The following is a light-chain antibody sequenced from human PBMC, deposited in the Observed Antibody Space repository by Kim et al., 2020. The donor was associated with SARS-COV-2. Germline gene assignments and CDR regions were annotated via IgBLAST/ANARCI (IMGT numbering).Light chain of an antibody. CDR1: SSDVGGYNY. Sequence: SPGRSVTISCPGTSSDVGGYNYVSWYQQHPGKAPKLMIYDVSKRPSGVPDRFSGSKSGNTASLTISGLQAEDEADYYCCSYAGSWVFGGGTQLTVL. V-gene: IGLV2-11*01. J-gene: IGLJ3*02. CDR3: CSYAGSWV. CDR2: DVS.